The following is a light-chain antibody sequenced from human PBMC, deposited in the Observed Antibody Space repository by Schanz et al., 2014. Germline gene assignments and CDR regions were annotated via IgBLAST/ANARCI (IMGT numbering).Light chain of an antibody. CDR1: SSDVGRHDS. Sequence: QSALTQPASVSGSPGQSITISCAGTSSDVGRHDSVSWYQHHPGKAPKLIIYDVSVRPSGVPDRFSGSKSVNTASLTISGLQAEDEADYYCSSYTSSSTLVVFGGGTKLTVL. CDR2: DVS. J-gene: IGLJ2*01. V-gene: IGLV2-14*03. CDR3: SSYTSSSTLVV.